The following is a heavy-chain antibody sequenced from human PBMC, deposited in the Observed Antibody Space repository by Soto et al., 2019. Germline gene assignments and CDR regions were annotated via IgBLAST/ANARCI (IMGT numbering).Heavy chain of an antibody. J-gene: IGHJ6*03. V-gene: IGHV3-23*01. CDR3: ANGGTGTTMVDYYYYYMDV. CDR2: ISGSGGST. D-gene: IGHD1-1*01. Sequence: PGGSLRLSCAASGFTFSSYAMSWVRQAPGKGLEWVSAISGSGGSTYYADSVKGRFTISRDNSKNTLYLQMNSLRAEDTAVYYCANGGTGTTMVDYYYYYMDVWGKGTTVTVSS. CDR1: GFTFSSYA.